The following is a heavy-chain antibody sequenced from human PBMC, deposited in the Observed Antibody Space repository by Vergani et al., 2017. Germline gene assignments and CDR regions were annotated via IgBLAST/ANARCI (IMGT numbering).Heavy chain of an antibody. CDR1: GFTFSIYW. V-gene: IGHV3-7*03. CDR2: IKQDGSEK. J-gene: IGHJ4*02. Sequence: EVQLVESGGGLVQPGGSLRLSCAASGFTFSIYWMSWVRQAPGKGLEWVANIKQDGSEKYYVDSVKGRFTISRDNAKNSLYLQMNSLRAEDTAVYYCATTQWWYYFDYWGQGTLVTVSS. CDR3: ATTQWWYYFDY. D-gene: IGHD2-15*01.